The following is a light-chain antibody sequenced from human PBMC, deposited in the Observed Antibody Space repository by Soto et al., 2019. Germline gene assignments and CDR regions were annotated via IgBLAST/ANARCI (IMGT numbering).Light chain of an antibody. CDR1: QDISNY. Sequence: DIQMTQSPSSLSASVGDRVTITCQASQDISNYLNWYQQKPGKAPKLLIYDASNLETEVPSRFSGSGSGRDVTFIISILQPEDIATYYCQQYDNLQYTFGQGTKLEIK. CDR3: QQYDNLQYT. CDR2: DAS. J-gene: IGKJ2*01. V-gene: IGKV1-33*01.